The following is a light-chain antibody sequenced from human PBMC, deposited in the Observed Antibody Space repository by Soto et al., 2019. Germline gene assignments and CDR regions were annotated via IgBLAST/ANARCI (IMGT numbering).Light chain of an antibody. CDR1: QSLLHSNGYNY. J-gene: IGKJ5*01. CDR3: MQALQTPPT. Sequence: DIVMTQSPLSLPVTPGEPASISCRSSQSLLHSNGYNYLDWYLQNPGQSPQLLIYLGSNRDSGVPDRFSGSGSGTDFTLKSSRVEAEDVGVYYSMQALQTPPTFGQGTRLEIK. CDR2: LGS. V-gene: IGKV2-28*01.